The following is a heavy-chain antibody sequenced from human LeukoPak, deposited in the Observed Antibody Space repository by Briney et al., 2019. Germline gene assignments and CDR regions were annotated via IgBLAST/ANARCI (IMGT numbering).Heavy chain of an antibody. CDR2: IIPISGTT. CDR3: ARGGQYDILTGRFYYMDV. D-gene: IGHD3-9*01. V-gene: IGHV1-69*13. J-gene: IGHJ6*03. CDR1: GGTFSSYA. Sequence: ASVKVSCKASGGTFSSYAISWVRQAPGQGLEWMGGIIPISGTTNYAQKFQGRVTITADESTSTAYMELSSLRSEDTAVYYCARGGQYDILTGRFYYMDVWDKGTTVTISS.